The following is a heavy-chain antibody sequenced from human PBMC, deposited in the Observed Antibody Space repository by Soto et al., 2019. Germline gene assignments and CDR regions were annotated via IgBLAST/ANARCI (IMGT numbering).Heavy chain of an antibody. J-gene: IGHJ4*02. CDR3: AIGSAPDVDY. D-gene: IGHD2-15*01. V-gene: IGHV1-69*02. Sequence: QVPLVQSGAEVKKPGSSVKVSCKASGGSFSKYSISWIRQAPGQGLEWMGRIIPYLAVITYAQKFKGRVTISEDDFTGTGHMELNSLASEDTATYFCAIGSAPDVDYWGQGSLITVS. CDR2: IIPYLAVI. CDR1: GGSFSKYS.